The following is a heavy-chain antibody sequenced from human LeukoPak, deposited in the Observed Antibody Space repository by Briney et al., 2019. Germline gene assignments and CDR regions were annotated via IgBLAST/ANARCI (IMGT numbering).Heavy chain of an antibody. J-gene: IGHJ6*03. D-gene: IGHD3-10*01. V-gene: IGHV4-38-2*01. CDR3: ARQNAYYYHIDV. Sequence: SETLSLTCVVAGQSFSTGYYWALIRQPPGKGLEWIGNIYHAGITYYNPSLKSRVTISLDKSRNQFSLNLNSVTASDTAMYYCARQNAYYYHIDVWGKGTTVTASS. CDR2: IYHAGIT. CDR1: GQSFSTGYY.